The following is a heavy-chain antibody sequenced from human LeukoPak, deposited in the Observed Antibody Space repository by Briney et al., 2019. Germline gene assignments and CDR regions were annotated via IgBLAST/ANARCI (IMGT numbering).Heavy chain of an antibody. J-gene: IGHJ4*02. D-gene: IGHD4-17*01. V-gene: IGHV3-9*01. Sequence: PGRPLRLSCAASGFNFDDYAMHWVRQAPRKGLELVSGISWNSGNIAYADSVKGRFTISRDSAKTSLYLQINNLRAEDTALYYCAKAHDYGDYAGFDYWGQGTLVSVSS. CDR3: AKAHDYGDYAGFDY. CDR1: GFNFDDYA. CDR2: ISWNSGNI.